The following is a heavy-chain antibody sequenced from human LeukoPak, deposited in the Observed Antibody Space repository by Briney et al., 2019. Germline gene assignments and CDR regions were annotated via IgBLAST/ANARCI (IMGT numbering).Heavy chain of an antibody. D-gene: IGHD1-1*01. Sequence: GGSLRLSCAASGFTFSSYWMSWVRQAPGKALEWVANIKQDASDKNYVDSVKGRFTISKDNAKNLLSLEMNGLRAEDTAVYYCATYKNQLRTVYFDYWGQGTLVTVSS. CDR3: ATYKNQLRTVYFDY. V-gene: IGHV3-7*02. CDR2: IKQDASDK. CDR1: GFTFSSYW. J-gene: IGHJ4*02.